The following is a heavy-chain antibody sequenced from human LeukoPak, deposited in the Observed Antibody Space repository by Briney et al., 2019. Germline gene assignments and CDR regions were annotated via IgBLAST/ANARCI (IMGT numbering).Heavy chain of an antibody. J-gene: IGHJ4*02. CDR2: FYHSGNT. CDR1: GYSISSNYY. Sequence: SETLSLTCAVSGYSISSNYYWGWIRQPPGKGLEWIGCFYHSGNTYYNPSLKSRVTISVDTSKNQFSLKLSSVTAADTAVYYCARQTKSGWYGYWGQGTLVTVSS. V-gene: IGHV4-38-2*01. CDR3: ARQTKSGWYGY. D-gene: IGHD6-19*01.